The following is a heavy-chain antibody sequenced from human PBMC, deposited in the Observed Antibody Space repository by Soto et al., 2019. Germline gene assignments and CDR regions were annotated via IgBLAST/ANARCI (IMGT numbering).Heavy chain of an antibody. Sequence: SVKVSCKASGGTFSSYAISWVRQAPGQGLEWMGGIIPIFGTTNYAQKFQGRVTITADESTSTAYMELSSLRSEDTAVYYCAARGYDFWSGYSDYYYYYGMDVWRQRTTVTVSS. J-gene: IGHJ6*02. D-gene: IGHD3-3*01. CDR2: IIPIFGTT. CDR3: AARGYDFWSGYSDYYYYYGMDV. V-gene: IGHV1-69*13. CDR1: GGTFSSYA.